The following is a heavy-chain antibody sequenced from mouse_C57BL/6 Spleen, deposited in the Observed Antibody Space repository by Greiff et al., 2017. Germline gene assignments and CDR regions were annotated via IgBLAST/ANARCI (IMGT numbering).Heavy chain of an antibody. V-gene: IGHV1-74*01. CDR1: GYTFTSYW. D-gene: IGHD4-1*01. CDR2: IHPSDSDT. CDR3: TIKSGTRAMDY. Sequence: VKLQQPGAELVKPGASVKVSCKASGYTFTSYWMHWVKQRPGQGLEWIGRIHPSDSDTNYNQKFKGKATLTVDKSSSTAYMQLSSLTSEDSAVYYCTIKSGTRAMDYWGQGTSVTVSS. J-gene: IGHJ4*01.